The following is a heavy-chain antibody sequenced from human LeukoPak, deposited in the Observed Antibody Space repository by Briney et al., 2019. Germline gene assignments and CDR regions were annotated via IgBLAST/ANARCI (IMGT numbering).Heavy chain of an antibody. Sequence: PGRSLRLSCAASGFTFDDYAMHWVRQAPGKGLECVSGISWNSGSIGYADSVKGRFTISRDNAKNSLYLQMNSLRAEDMALYYCAKAPYYYGSGSPSYFDYWGQGTLVTVSS. CDR3: AKAPYYYGSGSPSYFDY. D-gene: IGHD3-10*01. CDR1: GFTFDDYA. CDR2: ISWNSGSI. V-gene: IGHV3-9*03. J-gene: IGHJ4*02.